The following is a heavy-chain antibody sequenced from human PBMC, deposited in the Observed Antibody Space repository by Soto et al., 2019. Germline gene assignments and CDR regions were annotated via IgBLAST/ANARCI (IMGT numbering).Heavy chain of an antibody. D-gene: IGHD3-3*02. J-gene: IGHJ3*01. CDR1: GFTFNSYA. V-gene: IGHV3-23*01. Sequence: HPVGSLRLSCAASGFTFNSYAMSWVRQAPGKGLEWVSGISGDGGSSYYADSVKGRITISRDNSRNTLYLQMNSLRAGDTAIYYCATAFADHNPFNVWGQGTTVTVSS. CDR2: ISGDGGSS. CDR3: ATAFADHNPFNV.